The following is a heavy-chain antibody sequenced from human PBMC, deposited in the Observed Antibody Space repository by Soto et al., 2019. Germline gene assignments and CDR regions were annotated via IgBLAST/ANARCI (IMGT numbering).Heavy chain of an antibody. D-gene: IGHD1-1*01. J-gene: IGHJ4*02. CDR3: AREGDRGTTCIDY. V-gene: IGHV3-21*01. CDR2: ISSRSTYI. CDR1: GFTFSTYS. Sequence: EVQLVESGGGLVKPGGSLRLSCEASGFTFSTYSMKWVRQAPGKGLEWVSTISSRSTYIYYGDSVKGRFTISRDNAKNSRYLQMNSLRAEDTAVYYCAREGDRGTTCIDYWGQGTLVTVSS.